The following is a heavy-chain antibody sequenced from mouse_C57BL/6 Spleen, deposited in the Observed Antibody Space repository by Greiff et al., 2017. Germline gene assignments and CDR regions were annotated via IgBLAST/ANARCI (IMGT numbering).Heavy chain of an antibody. CDR1: GYTFTDYY. J-gene: IGHJ2*01. V-gene: IGHV1-18*01. Sequence: VQLQQSGPELVKPGASVKIPCKASGYTFTDYYMDWVKQSHGKSLEWIGDINPNNGGTIYNQKFKGKATLTVDKSSSTAYMELRSLTSEDTAVYYGARSGDYDAGDYFDYWGQGTTLTVSS. D-gene: IGHD2-4*01. CDR2: INPNNGGT. CDR3: ARSGDYDAGDYFDY.